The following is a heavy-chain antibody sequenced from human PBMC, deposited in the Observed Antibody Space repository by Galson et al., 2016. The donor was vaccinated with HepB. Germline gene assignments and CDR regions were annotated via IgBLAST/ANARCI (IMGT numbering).Heavy chain of an antibody. V-gene: IGHV3-23*01. Sequence: SLRLSCAASGFIFSTCAMSWVRQGPGKGLEWVSTVSGSGGYTYYADSVKGRFTISRDNSKSTMYLQMNSLRAEDTAVYYCAKLPQGYSWYMDVWGRGTTVTVSS. CDR1: GFIFSTCA. CDR3: AKLPQGYSWYMDV. J-gene: IGHJ6*03. D-gene: IGHD2-21*01. CDR2: VSGSGGYT.